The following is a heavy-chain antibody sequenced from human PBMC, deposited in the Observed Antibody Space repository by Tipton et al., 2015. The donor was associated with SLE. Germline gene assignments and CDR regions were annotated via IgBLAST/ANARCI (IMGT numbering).Heavy chain of an antibody. D-gene: IGHD6-6*01. Sequence: TLSLTCTVSGGAIGSYYWSWIRQPPGKGLEWIGYFYYSGSTNYNPSLKSRVTISVDTSKNQFSLKLSSVTAADTAVYYCASGAARRGFDIWGQGTMVTVSS. V-gene: IGHV4-59*01. J-gene: IGHJ3*02. CDR1: GGAIGSYY. CDR3: ASGAARRGFDI. CDR2: FYYSGST.